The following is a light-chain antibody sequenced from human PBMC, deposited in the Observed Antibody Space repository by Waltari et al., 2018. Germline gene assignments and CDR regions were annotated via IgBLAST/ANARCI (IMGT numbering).Light chain of an antibody. CDR2: KTS. CDR3: QYFDNLPMFT. CDR1: QDIGGY. Sequence: DIQLTQSPSSLAASVGDRVTLTCRASQDIGGYLNWYQQQPGKAPKLLIYKTSILNTRVPSRFSGGSSRIDYTLTITNLQPEDIATYYCQYFDNLPMFTFGPGTKVEIK. V-gene: IGKV1-33*01. J-gene: IGKJ2*01.